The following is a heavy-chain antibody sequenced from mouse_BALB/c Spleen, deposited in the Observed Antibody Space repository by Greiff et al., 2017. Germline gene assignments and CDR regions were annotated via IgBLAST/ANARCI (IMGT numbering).Heavy chain of an antibody. CDR3: VRQSYGYWYFDV. J-gene: IGHJ1*01. CDR1: GFTFNTYA. CDR2: IRSKSNNYAT. V-gene: IGHV10-1*02. D-gene: IGHD1-1*01. Sequence: EVQVVESGGGLVQPKGSLKLSCAASGFTFNTYAMNWVRQAPGKGLEWVARIRSKSNNYATYYADSVKDRFTISRDDSQSMLYLQMNNLKTEDTAMYYCVRQSYGYWYFDVWGAGTTVTVSS.